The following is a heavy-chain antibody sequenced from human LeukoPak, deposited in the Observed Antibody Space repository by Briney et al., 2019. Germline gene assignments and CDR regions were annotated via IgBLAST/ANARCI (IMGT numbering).Heavy chain of an antibody. Sequence: GGSLRLSCAASGLTFSSYWMSWVRQAPGKGLEWVAIIKQDGSEKYYVDSVKGRFTISRDNAKNSLYLQMNSLRAEDTAVYYCARSPFLGSYYMDVWGKGTTVTVSS. CDR2: IKQDGSEK. CDR1: GLTFSSYW. CDR3: ARSPFLGSYYMDV. V-gene: IGHV3-7*01. J-gene: IGHJ6*03. D-gene: IGHD2/OR15-2a*01.